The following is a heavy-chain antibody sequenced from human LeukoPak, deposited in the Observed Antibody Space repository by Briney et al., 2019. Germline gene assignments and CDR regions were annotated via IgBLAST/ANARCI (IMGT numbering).Heavy chain of an antibody. V-gene: IGHV3-7*03. CDR2: INQDGSEK. CDR3: ARGWASSRRKAFDI. Sequence: RGSLRLSCAASGFTFSSYWMNWLRQAPGKGLEWVANINQDGSEKFYVDSVKGRFTISRDNAKNSLYLQLNSLRAEDTAVYYCARGWASSRRKAFDIWGQGTMVSVTS. D-gene: IGHD3-16*01. J-gene: IGHJ3*02. CDR1: GFTFSSYW.